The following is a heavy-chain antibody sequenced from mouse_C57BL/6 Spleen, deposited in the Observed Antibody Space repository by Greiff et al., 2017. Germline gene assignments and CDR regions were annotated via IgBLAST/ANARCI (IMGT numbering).Heavy chain of an antibody. CDR2: IYPGDGDT. CDR3: AMGDGDYFDY. CDR1: GYAFSSSW. D-gene: IGHD1-1*02. Sequence: VQLQQSGPELVKPGASVKISCKASGYAFSSSWMNWVKQRPGKGLEWIGRIYPGDGDTNYNGKFKGKATLTADKSSSTAYMQLSSLTSEDSAVYFCAMGDGDYFDYWGQGTTLTVSS. V-gene: IGHV1-82*01. J-gene: IGHJ2*01.